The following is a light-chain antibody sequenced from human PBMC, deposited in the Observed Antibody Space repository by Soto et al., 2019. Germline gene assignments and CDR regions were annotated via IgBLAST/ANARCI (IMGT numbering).Light chain of an antibody. J-gene: IGLJ2*01. CDR3: AVWDDSLNGSV. CDR1: TSNIGSNT. Sequence: QSVLTQPPSASGTPGQRVTLSCSGSTSNIGSNTVNWYQQLPGTAPKLLIYSDSQRPSGVPDRFSGSKSGTSASLAISGLQSEDESEYYCAVWDDSLNGSVFGGGTKLTVL. CDR2: SDS. V-gene: IGLV1-44*01.